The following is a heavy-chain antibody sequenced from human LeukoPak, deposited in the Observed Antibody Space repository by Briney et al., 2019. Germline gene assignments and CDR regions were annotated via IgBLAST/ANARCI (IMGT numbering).Heavy chain of an antibody. J-gene: IGHJ5*01. CDR2: TSSDGSRI. D-gene: IGHD3-10*01. CDR3: AKKVAGGFDASLDS. CDR1: GFPFSRYG. V-gene: IGHV3-30*18. Sequence: PGGSLRLSCAASGFPFSRYGMQWVRQAPGKGLECVAVTSSDGSRIYYVDSVKGRFTISRDNSKNTLYLQMNSLRAEDTAMYYCAKKVAGGFDASLDSWGQGTLVTVSS.